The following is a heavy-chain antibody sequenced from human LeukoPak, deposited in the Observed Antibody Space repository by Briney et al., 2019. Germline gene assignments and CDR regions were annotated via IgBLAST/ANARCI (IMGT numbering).Heavy chain of an antibody. J-gene: IGHJ5*02. CDR2: IYYSGST. D-gene: IGHD1-7*01. CDR3: ARRVELRPTHNWFDP. Sequence: SETLSLTCTASGGSISSYYWSWIRQPPGKGLEWIGYIYYSGSTNYNPSLKSRVTISVDTSKNQFSLKLSSVTAADTAVYYCARRVELRPTHNWFDPWGQGTLVTVSS. V-gene: IGHV4-59*01. CDR1: GGSISSYY.